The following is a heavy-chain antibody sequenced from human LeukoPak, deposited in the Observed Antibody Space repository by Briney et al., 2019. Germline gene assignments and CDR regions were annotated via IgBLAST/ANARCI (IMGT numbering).Heavy chain of an antibody. CDR1: GFTFSSYA. CDR2: ISYDGDNK. J-gene: IGHJ4*02. CDR3: ARTMWMYSSGWALLQ. D-gene: IGHD6-19*01. V-gene: IGHV3-30-3*01. Sequence: GGSLRLSCAASGFTFSSYAMLWVRQAPGKGLEWVAVISYDGDNKYYADSVKGRFTISRDNSKNTLYLQMNSLRAEDTAVYYCARTMWMYSSGWALLQWGQGTLVTVSS.